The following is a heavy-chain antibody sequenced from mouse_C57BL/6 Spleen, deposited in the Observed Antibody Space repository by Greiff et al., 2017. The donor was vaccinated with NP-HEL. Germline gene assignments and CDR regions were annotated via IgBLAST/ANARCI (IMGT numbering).Heavy chain of an antibody. V-gene: IGHV5-6*01. CDR1: GFTFSSYG. CDR2: ISSGGSYT. Sequence: EVKLMESGGDLVKPGGSLKLSCAASGFTFSSYGMSWVRQTPDKRLEWVATISSGGSYTYYPDSVKGRVTISRDNAKNTLYLQMSSLKSEDTAMYYCARHEVYDGCFYAMDDWGQGTSVTVSS. J-gene: IGHJ4*01. D-gene: IGHD2-3*01. CDR3: ARHEVYDGCFYAMDD.